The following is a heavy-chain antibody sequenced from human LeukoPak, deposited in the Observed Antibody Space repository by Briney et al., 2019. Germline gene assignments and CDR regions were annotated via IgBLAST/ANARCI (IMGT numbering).Heavy chain of an antibody. Sequence: ASVTVSCKSSGVTFTDHYIHWVRQGPGQGLEWMGYIGPHSTFTSSPQEFQGRVTMTRDASMSTAYMELTRLTSDDTAVYYCVREGEGPLSKDFDYWGQGTLVTVSS. J-gene: IGHJ4*02. CDR3: VREGEGPLSKDFDY. V-gene: IGHV1-2*02. CDR2: IGPHSTFT. D-gene: IGHD2/OR15-2a*01. CDR1: GVTFTDHY.